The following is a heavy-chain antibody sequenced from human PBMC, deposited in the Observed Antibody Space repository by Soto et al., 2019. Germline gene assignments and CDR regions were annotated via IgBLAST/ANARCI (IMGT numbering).Heavy chain of an antibody. V-gene: IGHV4-59*01. CDR1: GGSISSYY. D-gene: IGHD7-27*01. Sequence: PSETLSLTCTVSGGSISSYYWSWIRQPPEKGLGWIGYIYYSGSTNYNPSLKSRVTISLDTSKNQFSLKLSSVTAADTAVYYCARISLGLASYFDYWGQGALVTSPQ. CDR2: IYYSGST. CDR3: ARISLGLASYFDY. J-gene: IGHJ4*02.